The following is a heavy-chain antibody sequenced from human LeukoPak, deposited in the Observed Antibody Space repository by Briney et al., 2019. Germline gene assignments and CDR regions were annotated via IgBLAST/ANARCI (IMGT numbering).Heavy chain of an antibody. D-gene: IGHD3-10*01. CDR1: GYTFTSYD. CDR2: MNPNSGNT. Sequence: ASVKVSCKASGYTFTSYDINWVRQATGQGLEWMGWMNPNSGNTGYAQKFQGRVTMTRNTSISTAYMELSSLRSEDTAVYYCARGHPEDVLLWFGELLKYYYYYGMDVWGQGTTVTVSS. CDR3: ARGHPEDVLLWFGELLKYYYYYGMDV. V-gene: IGHV1-8*01. J-gene: IGHJ6*02.